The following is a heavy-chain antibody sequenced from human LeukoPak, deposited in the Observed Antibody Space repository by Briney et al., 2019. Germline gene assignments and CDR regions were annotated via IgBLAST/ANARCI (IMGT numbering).Heavy chain of an antibody. V-gene: IGHV3-9*01. J-gene: IGHJ4*02. D-gene: IGHD3-10*01. CDR3: AKAGRFGELTN. Sequence: GGSLRLSCAASGFTFDDYAMHWVRQAPGKGLEWVSGISWNSGSIGYADSVKGRFTISRDNAKNSLYLQMNSLRAEDTALYYCAKAGRFGELTNWGQGTLVTVSS. CDR2: ISWNSGSI. CDR1: GFTFDDYA.